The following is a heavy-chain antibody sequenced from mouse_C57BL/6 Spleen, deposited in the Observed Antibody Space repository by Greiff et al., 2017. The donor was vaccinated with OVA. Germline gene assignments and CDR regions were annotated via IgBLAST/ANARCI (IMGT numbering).Heavy chain of an antibody. Sequence: QVQLQQPGAELVRPGSSVKLSCKASGYTFTSYWMDWVKQRPGQGLEWIGNIYPSDSETHYNQKFKDKATLTVDKSSSTAYMQLSSLTSEDSAVYYCAREERGGYDEGENVDYWGQGTTLTVSS. V-gene: IGHV1-61*01. CDR3: AREERGGYDEGENVDY. D-gene: IGHD2-2*01. CDR2: IYPSDSET. CDR1: GYTFTSYW. J-gene: IGHJ2*01.